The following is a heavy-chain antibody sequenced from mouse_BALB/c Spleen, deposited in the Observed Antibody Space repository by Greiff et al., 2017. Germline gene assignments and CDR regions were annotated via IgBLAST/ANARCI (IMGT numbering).Heavy chain of an antibody. CDR1: GYSITSDYA. Sequence: VQLQQSGPGLVKPSQSLSLTCTVTGYSITSDYAWNWIRQFPGNKLEWMGYISYSGSTSYNPSLKSRISITRDTSKNQFFLQLNSVTTEDTATYYCAREATDYAMDYWGQGTSVTVSS. J-gene: IGHJ4*01. CDR3: AREATDYAMDY. CDR2: ISYSGST. V-gene: IGHV3-2*02.